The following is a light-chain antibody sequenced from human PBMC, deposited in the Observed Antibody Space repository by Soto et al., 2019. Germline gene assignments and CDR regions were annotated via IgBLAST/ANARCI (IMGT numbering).Light chain of an antibody. Sequence: QSVLTQPPSASGSPGQSVTISCTGTSSDVGAYKYVSWYQQHPGKAPKLMIYAVSERPSGVPDRFSGSKSGNTASLTVSGLQAEDEADYYCCLYAVTFYVFGTGTKVTVL. CDR1: SSDVGAYKY. V-gene: IGLV2-8*01. CDR2: AVS. CDR3: CLYAVTFYV. J-gene: IGLJ1*01.